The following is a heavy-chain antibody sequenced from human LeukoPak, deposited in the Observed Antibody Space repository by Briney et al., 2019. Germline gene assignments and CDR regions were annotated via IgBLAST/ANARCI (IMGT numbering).Heavy chain of an antibody. J-gene: IGHJ4*02. CDR2: INHSGST. D-gene: IGHD6-19*01. V-gene: IGHV4-34*01. Sequence: SETLSLTSAVYGGSSSGYYWSWIRQPPGKGLEWIGEINHSGSTNYNPSLKSRVTISVDTSKNQFSLKLSSVTAADTAVYYCARARKGSGWYRGTYYFDYWGQGTLVTVSS. CDR1: GGSSSGYY. CDR3: ARARKGSGWYRGTYYFDY.